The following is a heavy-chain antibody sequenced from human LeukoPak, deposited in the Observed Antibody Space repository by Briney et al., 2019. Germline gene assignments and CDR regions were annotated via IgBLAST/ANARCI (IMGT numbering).Heavy chain of an antibody. CDR2: VTSDGSDT. CDR3: ATGLGHYYDY. J-gene: IGHJ4*02. CDR1: GFTFSSYS. V-gene: IGHV3-74*01. D-gene: IGHD2-8*02. Sequence: GGSLRLSCAASGFTFSSYSMNWVRQAPGKGLEWLSRVTSDGSDTVYADSVKGRFTISRDNARTTVYLQMSSLRLDDTATYYCATGLGHYYDYWGQGSLVTVSS.